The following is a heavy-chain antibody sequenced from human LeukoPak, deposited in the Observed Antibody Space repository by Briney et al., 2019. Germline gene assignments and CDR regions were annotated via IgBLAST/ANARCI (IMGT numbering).Heavy chain of an antibody. D-gene: IGHD6-19*01. Sequence: GGSLRLSCAASGFSFSSYGMHWVRQAPGKGLEWVTFIRYDGSNKFYADSVKGRFTISRDSSKNTLYLQMNSLRDEDTAVYYCAKDNAAVVDFWGQGTLVTASS. CDR2: IRYDGSNK. J-gene: IGHJ4*02. CDR3: AKDNAAVVDF. CDR1: GFSFSSYG. V-gene: IGHV3-30*02.